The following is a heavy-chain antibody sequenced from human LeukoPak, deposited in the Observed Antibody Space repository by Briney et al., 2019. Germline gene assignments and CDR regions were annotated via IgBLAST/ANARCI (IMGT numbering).Heavy chain of an antibody. CDR1: GGSISSSSYY. D-gene: IGHD4-17*01. V-gene: IGHV4-39*01. J-gene: IGHJ4*02. CDR2: IYYSGST. CDR3: ARLAVTTTANVSDY. Sequence: PSETLSLTCTVSGGSISSSSYYWGWIRQPPGKGLEWIGSIYYSGSTYYNPSLKSRVTISVDTSKNQFSLKLSSVTAADTAVYYCARLAVTTTANVSDYWGQGTLVTVSS.